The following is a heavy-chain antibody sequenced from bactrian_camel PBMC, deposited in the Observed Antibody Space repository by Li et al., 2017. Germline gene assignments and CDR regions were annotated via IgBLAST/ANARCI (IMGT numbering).Heavy chain of an antibody. CDR2: SYPGAGVL. CDR3: AAAHNPWYDCGFLLSNEYDY. V-gene: IGHV3S25*01. J-gene: IGHJ4*01. Sequence: SGGGSVQAGGSLRLSCAVSGYTYSSYCMGWVRQAPGKGREGVAASYPGAGVLDYSDSVKGRFTISQDNAKNTVYLQMNSLKPEDTAMYHCAAAHNPWYDCGFLLSNEYDYWGQGTQVTV. CDR1: GYTYSSYC. D-gene: IGHD2*01.